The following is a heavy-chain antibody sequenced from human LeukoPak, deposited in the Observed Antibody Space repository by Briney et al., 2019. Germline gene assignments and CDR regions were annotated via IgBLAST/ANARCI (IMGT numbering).Heavy chain of an antibody. Sequence: RPGESLKISCKGSGYKFTDYWIGWMRQMPGKGREWMGMIFPGDSDATYSPSFQGQVTISADKSISTAYLQWNGLKASDIAMYFCARRSWAYDYFDYWGQGTLDTVSS. J-gene: IGHJ4*02. CDR1: GYKFTDYW. CDR3: ARRSWAYDYFDY. CDR2: IFPGDSDA. V-gene: IGHV5-51*01. D-gene: IGHD3-16*01.